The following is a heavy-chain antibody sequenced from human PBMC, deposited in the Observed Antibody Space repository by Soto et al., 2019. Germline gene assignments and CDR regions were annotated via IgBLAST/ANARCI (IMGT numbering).Heavy chain of an antibody. V-gene: IGHV1-18*04. CDR1: GFIFNNYA. Sequence: ASVKVSCKAFGFIFNNYAISWVRQAPGQGLEWMGWISANSGNTNYAQKLQGRVTMTTDTSTSTAYMELRSLRSDDTAVYYCATAGNYDSSGRDFWGQGTLVTVSS. J-gene: IGHJ4*02. CDR2: ISANSGNT. D-gene: IGHD3-22*01. CDR3: ATAGNYDSSGRDF.